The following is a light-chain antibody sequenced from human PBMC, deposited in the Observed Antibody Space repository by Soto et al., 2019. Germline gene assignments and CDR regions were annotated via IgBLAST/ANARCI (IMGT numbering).Light chain of an antibody. CDR2: GVS. J-gene: IGKJ4*01. Sequence: EIVLTQSPGTLSLSPGERATLSCRASQSVWSTYLAWYQQKPGQAPRLLIYGVSSRATGIPDRFSGGGSETDFTLTISRLEAEDFAVYYCQQYGGSPTTFGGGTRVEIK. V-gene: IGKV3-20*01. CDR1: QSVWSTY. CDR3: QQYGGSPTT.